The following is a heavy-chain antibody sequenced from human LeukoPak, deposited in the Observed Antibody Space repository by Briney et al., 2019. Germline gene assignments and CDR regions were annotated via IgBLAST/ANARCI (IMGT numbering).Heavy chain of an antibody. CDR1: GYDFSNYP. D-gene: IGHD3-10*01. CDR3: ARDRGVTGWFDP. V-gene: IGHV7-4-1*02. J-gene: IGHJ5*02. CDR2: INTKTGYP. Sequence: ASVNVSCKASGYDFSNYPINWVRQAPGQGPEWMGWINTKTGYPSYAQGFRGRFVFSLDTTDSTAHLQISSLKAEDTAVYFCARDRGVTGWFDPWGQGTLVTVSS.